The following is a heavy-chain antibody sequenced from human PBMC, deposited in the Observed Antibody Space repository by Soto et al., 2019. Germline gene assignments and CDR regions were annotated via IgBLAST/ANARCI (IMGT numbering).Heavy chain of an antibody. CDR3: AREPYLPMARNDF. V-gene: IGHV4-30-4*01. J-gene: IGHJ4*02. CDR1: GGSISSADFF. Sequence: PSETLSLTCTVSGGSISSADFFWTWLRPPPGQGLEWLGYTYYSGTTYYNPSIRGSLIISIDTYRYQFSLSPNSVTAADTAVYFCAREPYLPMARNDFWGQGAQVTVSS. D-gene: IGHD3-10*01. CDR2: TYYSGTT.